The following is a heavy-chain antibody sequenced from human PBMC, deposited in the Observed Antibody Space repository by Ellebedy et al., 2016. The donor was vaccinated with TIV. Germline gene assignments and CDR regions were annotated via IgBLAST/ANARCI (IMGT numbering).Heavy chain of an antibody. V-gene: IGHV3-53*01. CDR3: ARVRSSAFEI. CDR1: GFTVRSNS. CDR2: IETGGNT. Sequence: PGGSLRLSCAASGFTVRSNSMSWVRQAPGKGLEWVSVIETGGNTYYADSVKGRFTISRDNSKDTLYLQMNSLRAEDTAVYYCARVRSSAFEIWGQGTMVTVSS. J-gene: IGHJ3*02.